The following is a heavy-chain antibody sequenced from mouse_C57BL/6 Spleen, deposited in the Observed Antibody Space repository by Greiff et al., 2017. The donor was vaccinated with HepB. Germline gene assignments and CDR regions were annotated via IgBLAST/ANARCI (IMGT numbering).Heavy chain of an antibody. CDR3: ARKGAFDY. J-gene: IGHJ2*01. CDR2: ILPGSGST. Sequence: QVQLQQSGAELMKPGASVKLSCKATGYTLTGYWIEWVKQRPGHGLEWIGEILPGSGSTNYTEKFKGKATFTADTSSNTAYMQLSSLTTEDSAIYYCARKGAFDYWGQGTTLTVSS. CDR1: GYTLTGYW. V-gene: IGHV1-9*01. D-gene: IGHD3-1*01.